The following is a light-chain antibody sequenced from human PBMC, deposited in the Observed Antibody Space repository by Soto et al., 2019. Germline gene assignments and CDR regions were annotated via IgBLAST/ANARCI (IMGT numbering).Light chain of an antibody. V-gene: IGLV2-23*01. CDR3: CSYGGSSNVV. Sequence: QSALTQPASVSGSPGQSITISCTATSSDVGSYNLVSWYQQHPGKAPQLMIYEGSKQSSGFSNRFSGSKSGNTASLTISGLQPEDEADYYCCSYGGSSNVVFGGGTKLTVL. CDR2: EGS. J-gene: IGLJ2*01. CDR1: SSDVGSYNL.